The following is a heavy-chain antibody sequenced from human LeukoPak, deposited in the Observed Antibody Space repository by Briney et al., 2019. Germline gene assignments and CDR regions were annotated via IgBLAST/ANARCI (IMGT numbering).Heavy chain of an antibody. V-gene: IGHV4-4*08. Sequence: SETLSLTCTVSGASINSYYWHWVRQSPGKGLEWIGYVHASGSTNYNSSLKSRVTISVYTSKNQFSLRLRSVTAADTAVYYCARKNTDYRDYGRYTYYYIDVWGKGTTVTVSS. CDR3: ARKNTDYRDYGRYTYYYIDV. CDR2: VHASGST. J-gene: IGHJ6*03. CDR1: GASINSYY. D-gene: IGHD4-11*01.